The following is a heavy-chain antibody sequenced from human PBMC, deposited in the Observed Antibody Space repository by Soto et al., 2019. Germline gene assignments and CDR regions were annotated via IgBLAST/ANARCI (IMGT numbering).Heavy chain of an antibody. J-gene: IGHJ6*02. V-gene: IGHV4-34*01. CDR3: ARGGPMYYYGMDV. CDR1: GGSFSGYY. Sequence: SETLSLTCAVYGGSFSGYYWSWIRQPPGKGLEWIGEINHSGSTNYNPSLKSRVTISVDTPKNQFSLKLSSVTAADTAVYYCARGGPMYYYGMDVWGQGTTVTVSS. CDR2: INHSGST.